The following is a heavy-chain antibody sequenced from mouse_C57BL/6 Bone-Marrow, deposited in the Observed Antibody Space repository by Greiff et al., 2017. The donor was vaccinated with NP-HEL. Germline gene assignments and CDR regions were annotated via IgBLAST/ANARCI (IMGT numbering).Heavy chain of an antibody. Sequence: QVQLQQSGAELAKPGASVKLSCKASGYTFTSYWMHWVKQRPGQGLEWIGYINPSSGYTKYNQKFKDKSTLTADKSSRTAYMQLSSLTYEDSAVYYCARVGKVANSPYYYAMDYWGQGTSVTVSS. CDR2: INPSSGYT. CDR1: GYTFTSYW. J-gene: IGHJ4*01. D-gene: IGHD1-1*01. V-gene: IGHV1-7*01. CDR3: ARVGKVANSPYYYAMDY.